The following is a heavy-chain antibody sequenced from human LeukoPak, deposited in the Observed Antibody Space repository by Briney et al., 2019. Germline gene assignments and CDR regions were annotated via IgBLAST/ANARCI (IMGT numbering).Heavy chain of an antibody. V-gene: IGHV3-23*01. Sequence: GGSLRLSCAASGFTFNSYAVSWVRQAPGKGPEWVSGITGNGGITYYADSVKGRFTISRDNSKNTLYLQMNSLRAEDTAVYYCAKGQHSDGWYSIVEYWGQGTLVTVSS. J-gene: IGHJ4*02. CDR2: ITGNGGIT. CDR3: AKGQHSDGWYSIVEY. CDR1: GFTFNSYA. D-gene: IGHD6-19*01.